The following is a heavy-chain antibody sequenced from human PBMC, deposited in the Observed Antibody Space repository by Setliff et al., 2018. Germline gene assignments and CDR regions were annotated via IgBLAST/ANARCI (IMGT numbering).Heavy chain of an antibody. Sequence: GGSLRLSCAASGFTFSSYWMSWVRQAPGKGLEWVANIKQDGSEKYYVDSVKGRFTISRDNAKNSLYLQMNSLRAEDTAVYYCARDGRTRYYYYYMDVWGKGTTVTVSS. J-gene: IGHJ6*03. CDR3: ARDGRTRYYYYYMDV. CDR2: IKQDGSEK. CDR1: GFTFSSYW. V-gene: IGHV3-7*01.